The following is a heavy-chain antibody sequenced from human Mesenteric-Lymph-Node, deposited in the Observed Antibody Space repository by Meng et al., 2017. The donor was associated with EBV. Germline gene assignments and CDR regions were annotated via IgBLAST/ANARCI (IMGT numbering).Heavy chain of an antibody. D-gene: IGHD3-16*01. J-gene: IGHJ4*02. CDR1: GGSISDSY. CDR3: ARVGAALSQ. Sequence: DSGPGLVKPSETLSLTCTVSGGSISDSYWSWIRQPPGKGLEWICNIYYSGNTHYNPSLKSRVTISVDTSKNQFSLKLTSLTAADTAVYYCARVGAALSQWGQGTLVTVSS. CDR2: IYYSGNT. V-gene: IGHV4-59*01.